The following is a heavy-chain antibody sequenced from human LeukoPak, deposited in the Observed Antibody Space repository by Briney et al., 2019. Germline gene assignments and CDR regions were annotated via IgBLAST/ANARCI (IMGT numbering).Heavy chain of an antibody. CDR1: GGSISNYY. Sequence: SETLSLTCPVSGGSISNYYYWTWIRQPPGKGLEWIGYVYYSGNTNYNPSLKSRVSLSVHTSKNQFSLRLSSVTAADTAIYYCARRRLGDAFDVWGQGTMVAVSS. CDR2: VYYSGNT. CDR3: ARRRLGDAFDV. D-gene: IGHD3-16*01. J-gene: IGHJ3*01. V-gene: IGHV4-59*08.